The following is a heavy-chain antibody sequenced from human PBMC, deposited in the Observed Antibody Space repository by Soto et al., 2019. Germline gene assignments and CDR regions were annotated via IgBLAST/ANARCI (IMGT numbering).Heavy chain of an antibody. CDR1: GFTFSSYA. Sequence: GGSLRLSCAASGFTFSSYAMSWVRQAPGKGLEWVSAISGSGGSTYYADSVKGRFTISRDNSKNTLYLQMNSLRAEDTAVYYCAKFDRGQQQSLVGFSPVLFDYWGQGTLVTVSS. J-gene: IGHJ4*02. CDR3: AKFDRGQQQSLVGFSPVLFDY. V-gene: IGHV3-23*01. CDR2: ISGSGGST. D-gene: IGHD6-13*01.